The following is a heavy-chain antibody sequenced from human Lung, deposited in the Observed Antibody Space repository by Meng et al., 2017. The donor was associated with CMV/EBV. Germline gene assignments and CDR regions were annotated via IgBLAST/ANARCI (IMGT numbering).Heavy chain of an antibody. Sequence: SGAACGFTFSSDAMRGIRRAPGKGLQWVSSISGSSAVTNYADSVKGRFTISRDNSNNTLHLQMNSLRADDTAVYYCVKGWQQLGDSWGQGTLVTSPQ. D-gene: IGHD4-23*01. V-gene: IGHV3-23*01. CDR1: GFTFSSDA. J-gene: IGHJ4*02. CDR2: ISGSSAVT. CDR3: VKGWQQLGDS.